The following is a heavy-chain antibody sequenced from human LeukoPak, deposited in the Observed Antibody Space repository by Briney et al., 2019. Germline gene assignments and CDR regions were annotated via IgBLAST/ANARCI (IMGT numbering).Heavy chain of an antibody. CDR2: IYYSGST. Sequence: SETLSLTCTVSGGSIISYYWSWLRQPPGKGREWMGYIYYSGSTNYNPSLKSRVTISVDTSKNQFSLKLSSVTAADTAVYYCARPRNDFWSGYYDYWGQGTLVTVSS. CDR1: GGSIISYY. J-gene: IGHJ4*02. D-gene: IGHD3-3*01. CDR3: ARPRNDFWSGYYDY. V-gene: IGHV4-59*08.